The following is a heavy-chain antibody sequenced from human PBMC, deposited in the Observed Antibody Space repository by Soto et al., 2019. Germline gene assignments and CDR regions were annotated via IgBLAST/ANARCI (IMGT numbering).Heavy chain of an antibody. Sequence: GGSLRLSGSASVFTFSSYAMHWVRQAPGKGLEYVSAISSNGGSTYYADSVKGRFTISRDNSKNTLYLQMSSLRAEDTAVYYCVKDPGARYNWFDPWGQGTLVTVS. CDR1: VFTFSSYA. CDR3: VKDPGARYNWFDP. D-gene: IGHD1-26*01. J-gene: IGHJ5*02. V-gene: IGHV3-64D*06. CDR2: ISSNGGST.